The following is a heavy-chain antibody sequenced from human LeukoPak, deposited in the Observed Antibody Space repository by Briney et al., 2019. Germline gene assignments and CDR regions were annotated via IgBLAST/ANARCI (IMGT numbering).Heavy chain of an antibody. CDR3: ARGTRHDAFDI. CDR2: INHSGST. J-gene: IGHJ3*02. V-gene: IGHV4-34*01. CDR1: GGSFSGYY. D-gene: IGHD6-6*01. Sequence: SETLSLTCAFYGGSFSGYYWSSIRQPPGKGLEWIGEINHSGSTNYNPSLKSRVTISVDTSKNQFSLKLNSVTAADTAVYYCARGTRHDAFDIWGQGTMVTVSS.